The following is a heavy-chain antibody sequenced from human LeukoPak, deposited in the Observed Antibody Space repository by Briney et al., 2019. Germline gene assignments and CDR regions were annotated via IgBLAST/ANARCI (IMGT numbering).Heavy chain of an antibody. CDR2: IVVGSGNT. CDR1: GFTFTSSV. D-gene: IGHD1-26*01. V-gene: IGHV1-58*02. Sequence: TSVKVSCKASGFTFTSSVMQWVRQARGQRLEWIGWIVVGSGNTNYAQKFQERVTITRDKSTSTAYMELSSLRSEDTAVYYCAAGIGSRPEYFHYWGQGTLVTVSS. CDR3: AAGIGSRPEYFHY. J-gene: IGHJ1*01.